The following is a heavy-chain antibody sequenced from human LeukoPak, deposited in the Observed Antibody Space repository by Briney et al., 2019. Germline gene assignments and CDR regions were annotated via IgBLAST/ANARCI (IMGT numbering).Heavy chain of an antibody. Sequence: GGSLRLSCAASGFTFSSYWMHWVRQAPGKGLVWVSHINSDGSTTNYADSVKGRFTISKDHSKNTVYLQMNSLRAEDTAIYYCAKDLKPAAGTGDGMDVWGQGTTVTVS. J-gene: IGHJ6*02. D-gene: IGHD6-13*01. CDR3: AKDLKPAAGTGDGMDV. CDR2: INSDGSTT. V-gene: IGHV3-74*01. CDR1: GFTFSSYW.